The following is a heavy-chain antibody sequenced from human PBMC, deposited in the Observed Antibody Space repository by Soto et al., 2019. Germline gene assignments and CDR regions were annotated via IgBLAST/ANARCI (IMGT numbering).Heavy chain of an antibody. CDR2: ISYDGSNK. CDR3: AKTSGYYYYMDV. V-gene: IGHV3-30*18. CDR1: GFTFSSYG. J-gene: IGHJ6*03. Sequence: PGGSLRLSCAASGFTFSSYGMHWVRQAPGKGLEWVAVISYDGSNKYYADSVKGRFTISRDNSKNTLYLQMNSLRAEDTAVYYCAKTSGYYYYMDVWGKGTTVTVSS.